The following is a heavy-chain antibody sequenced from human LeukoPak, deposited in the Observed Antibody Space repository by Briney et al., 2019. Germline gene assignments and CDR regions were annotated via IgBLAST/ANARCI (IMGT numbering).Heavy chain of an antibody. V-gene: IGHV4-31*03. D-gene: IGHD6-13*01. CDR3: ARGPRWSGGN. J-gene: IGHJ4*02. CDR1: AGSISTSGFY. CDR2: IYHNGNT. Sequence: PSETLSLTCTVSAGSISTSGFYWSWYRQPPGKGLEWIGYIYHNGNTQCNPSLKSRLIISVDTSKNQFSLKLNSVTAADTAVYYCARGPRWSGGNWGQGILVVVSS.